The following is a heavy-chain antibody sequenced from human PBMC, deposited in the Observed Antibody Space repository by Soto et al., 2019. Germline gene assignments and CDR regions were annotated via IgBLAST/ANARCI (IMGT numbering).Heavy chain of an antibody. D-gene: IGHD5-18*01. Sequence: PSETLSLTCTVSGASISSSSFYWGWIRQPPGKGLESIANIYYDGSTYYNPSLKSRVTISVDTSKNQFSLKVNSVTAADTAVYYCARDHPHSYGVYYFDYWGQEPRSPSPQ. CDR3: ARDHPHSYGVYYFDY. V-gene: IGHV4-39*07. CDR2: IYYDGST. CDR1: GASISSSSFY. J-gene: IGHJ4*01.